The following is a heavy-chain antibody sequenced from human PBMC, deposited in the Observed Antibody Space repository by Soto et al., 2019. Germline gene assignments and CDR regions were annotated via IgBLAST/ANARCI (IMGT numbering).Heavy chain of an antibody. V-gene: IGHV4-61*01. CDR2: IYYSGST. CDR3: ARGIQLWSGDYYFDY. Sequence: SETLSLTCTVSGGSVSSGRYYWSWIRQPPGKGLEWIGYIYYSGSTDYNPSLKSRVTISVDTSKTQFSLKLSSVTAADTAVYYCARGIQLWSGDYYFDYWGQGTLVTVSS. J-gene: IGHJ4*02. CDR1: GGSVSSGRYY. D-gene: IGHD5-18*01.